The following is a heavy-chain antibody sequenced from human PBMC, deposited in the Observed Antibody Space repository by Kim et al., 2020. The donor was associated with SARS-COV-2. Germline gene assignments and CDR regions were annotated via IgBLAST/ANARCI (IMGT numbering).Heavy chain of an antibody. CDR3: ARDSYSSSWYFPLNWFYP. CDR2: ISSSSSYI. CDR1: GFTFSSYS. Sequence: GGSLRLSCAASGFTFSSYSMNWVRQAPGKGLEWVSSISSSSSYIYYADSVKGRFTISRDNAKNSLYLQMNSLRAEDTAVYYCARDSYSSSWYFPLNWFYPWGQGPLVTVSS. V-gene: IGHV3-21*01. J-gene: IGHJ5*02. D-gene: IGHD6-13*01.